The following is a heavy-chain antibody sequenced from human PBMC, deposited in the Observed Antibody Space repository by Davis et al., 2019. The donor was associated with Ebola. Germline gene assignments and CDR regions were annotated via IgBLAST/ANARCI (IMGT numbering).Heavy chain of an antibody. V-gene: IGHV4-59*01. J-gene: IGHJ5*02. D-gene: IGHD3/OR15-3a*01. CDR3: ARGIRDWAGDWFDP. Sequence: MPSETLSLTCSVSGGSISSYYWSWIRQPPGKGLEWIGDVYDSETTNYNPSLNSRVTMSVDTTNNQFFLKLSSVTAADTAVYYCARGIRDWAGDWFDPWGQGTLVTVSA. CDR2: VYDSETT. CDR1: GGSISSYY.